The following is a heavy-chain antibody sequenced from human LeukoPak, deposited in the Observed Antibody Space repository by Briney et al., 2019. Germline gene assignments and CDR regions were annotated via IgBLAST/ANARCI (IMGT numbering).Heavy chain of an antibody. Sequence: GGSLRLSCTTSGFMFDDYAMSWVRQAPGKGLEWVSGINWNGGSTGYADAVKGRFTIARDNAENSLYLQMNSLRAEDTALYYCARVPGLAATLSSYYYGLDVWGQGTTVTVSS. CDR3: ARVPGLAATLSSYYYGLDV. J-gene: IGHJ6*02. CDR2: INWNGGST. CDR1: GFMFDDYA. V-gene: IGHV3-20*04. D-gene: IGHD2-15*01.